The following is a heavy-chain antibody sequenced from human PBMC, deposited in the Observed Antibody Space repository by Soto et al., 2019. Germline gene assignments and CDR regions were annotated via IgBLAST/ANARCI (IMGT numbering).Heavy chain of an antibody. V-gene: IGHV1-69*13. CDR3: ARDCSAGSCYHNWFDP. CDR2: IIPIFGTA. CDR1: GGTFSSYA. J-gene: IGHJ5*02. Sequence: SVKVSCKASGGTFSSYAISWVRQAPGQGLEWMGGIIPIFGTANYAQKFQGRVTITADESTSTAYMELNSLRSEDTAVYYCARDCSAGSCYHNWFDPWGQGTLVTVSS. D-gene: IGHD2-15*01.